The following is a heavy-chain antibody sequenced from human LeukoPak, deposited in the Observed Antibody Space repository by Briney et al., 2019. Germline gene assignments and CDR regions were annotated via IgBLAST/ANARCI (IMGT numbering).Heavy chain of an antibody. CDR1: GYTFTGYY. J-gene: IGHJ4*02. Sequence: ASVKVSCKASGYTFTGYYMHWVRQAPGQGLEWMGWINPNSGGTNYAQKFQGRVTMTRDTPISTAYMELSRLRSDDTAVYYCARGPPVLRFLEWLLERYFDYWGQGTLVTVSS. CDR2: INPNSGGT. D-gene: IGHD3-3*01. CDR3: ARGPPVLRFLEWLLERYFDY. V-gene: IGHV1-2*02.